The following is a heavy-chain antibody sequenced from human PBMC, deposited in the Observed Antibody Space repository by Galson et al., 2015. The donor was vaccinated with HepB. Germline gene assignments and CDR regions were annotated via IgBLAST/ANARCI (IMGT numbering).Heavy chain of an antibody. Sequence: SLRLSCAASGFSVSTSYMNWVRQAPGKGLQWVSVIHSDGKTYYADSVKGRFTIARQDSKNTLYLQMNSLKPDDTGVYFCAKGRGQRDTPDNNVFDIWGHGTMVAVSS. CDR3: AKGRGQRDTPDNNVFDI. CDR1: GFSVSTSY. V-gene: IGHV3-53*04. CDR2: IHSDGKT. J-gene: IGHJ3*02. D-gene: IGHD2-15*01.